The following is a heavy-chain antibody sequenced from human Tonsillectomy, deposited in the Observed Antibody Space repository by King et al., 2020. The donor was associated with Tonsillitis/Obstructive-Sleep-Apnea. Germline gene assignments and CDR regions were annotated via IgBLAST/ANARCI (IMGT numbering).Heavy chain of an antibody. CDR1: GFTFSSYW. J-gene: IGHJ4*02. CDR2: IKQDGSEK. CDR3: ARDRYFDWLRDGYYFDY. D-gene: IGHD3-9*01. V-gene: IGHV3-7*03. Sequence: VQLVESGGGLVQPGGSLRLSCVASGFTFSSYWMSWVRQAPGKGLEWGANIKQDGSEKYYVDSVKGRFTISRDNAKNSLYLQMNSLRAEDTAVYYCARDRYFDWLRDGYYFDYWGQGTLVTVSS.